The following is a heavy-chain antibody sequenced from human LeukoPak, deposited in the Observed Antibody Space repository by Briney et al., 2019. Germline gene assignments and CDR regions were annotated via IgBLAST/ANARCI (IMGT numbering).Heavy chain of an antibody. Sequence: PGGSLRLSCAASGFTFSSYWMHWVRQAPGKGLVWVSRINSDGSSTNYADSVKGRFTISRDNAKNTLYLQMNSLRAEDTAVYYCARTSWEDSSGYLFDYWGQGTLVTVSS. CDR1: GFTFSSYW. CDR2: INSDGSST. V-gene: IGHV3-74*01. CDR3: ARTSWEDSSGYLFDY. D-gene: IGHD3-22*01. J-gene: IGHJ4*02.